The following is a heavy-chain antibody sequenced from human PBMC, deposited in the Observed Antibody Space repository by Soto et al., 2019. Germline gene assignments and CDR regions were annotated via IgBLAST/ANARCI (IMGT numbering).Heavy chain of an antibody. CDR1: GGSLSSSAYS. CDR2: IYQSGST. J-gene: IGHJ3*02. V-gene: IGHV4-30-2*01. D-gene: IGHD3-22*01. CDR3: ARELLFYDSDGFSWDDAFDI. Sequence: SETLSLTCAVSGGSLSSSAYSWSWIRQPPGKGLEWIGFIYQSGSTYYNPSLKSRVTMSLDRPKNQFSLKLSSVTAADTAVYYCARELLFYDSDGFSWDDAFDIWAQGTMVTVSS.